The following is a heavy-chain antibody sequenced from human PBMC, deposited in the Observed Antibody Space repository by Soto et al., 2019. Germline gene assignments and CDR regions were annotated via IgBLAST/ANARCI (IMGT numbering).Heavy chain of an antibody. CDR1: GYTLTELS. CDR3: ATTRLGSGYYPYYFDY. D-gene: IGHD3-22*01. Sequence: QVQLVQSGAEVKKPGASVKVSCKVSGYTLTELSMHWVRQAPGKGLEWMGGFDPEDGETIYAQKFQGRVTMTEDTSTDAAYMELSSLRYEDTAVYYCATTRLGSGYYPYYFDYWGQGTLVTVSS. J-gene: IGHJ4*02. CDR2: FDPEDGET. V-gene: IGHV1-24*01.